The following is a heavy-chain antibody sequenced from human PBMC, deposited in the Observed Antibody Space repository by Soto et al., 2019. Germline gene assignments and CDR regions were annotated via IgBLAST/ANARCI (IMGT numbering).Heavy chain of an antibody. D-gene: IGHD3-10*01. Sequence: QVQLQESGAGLVKPSETLSLTCTVSGGSIDNYYWSWIRQPPGRGLEWIGFIYSSGSTNYNPSVKSRVTISAETSRNQVSLKLTSVTTADTAVYYCARGPLYGSLGAHDAFDIWGQGTMVTVSS. CDR3: ARGPLYGSLGAHDAFDI. V-gene: IGHV4-59*01. CDR1: GGSIDNYY. J-gene: IGHJ3*02. CDR2: IYSSGST.